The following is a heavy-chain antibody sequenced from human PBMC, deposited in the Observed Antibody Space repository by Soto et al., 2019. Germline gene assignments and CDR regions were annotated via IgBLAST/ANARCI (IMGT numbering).Heavy chain of an antibody. CDR3: ARSGSPLYYDSSGYYR. D-gene: IGHD3-22*01. J-gene: IGHJ5*02. V-gene: IGHV4-61*01. CDR2: IYYSGST. CDR1: GGSVSSGSYY. Sequence: SSETLSLTCTVFGGSVSSGSYYWSWIRQPPGKGLEWIGYIYYSGSTNYNPSLKSRVTISVDTSKNQFSLKLSSVTAADTAVYYCARSGSPLYYDSSGYYRWGQGTLVTVSS.